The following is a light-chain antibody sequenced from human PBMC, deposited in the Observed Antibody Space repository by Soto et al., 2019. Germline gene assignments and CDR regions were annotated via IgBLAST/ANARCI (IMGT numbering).Light chain of an antibody. CDR3: GSYTTSSTRV. V-gene: IGLV2-14*01. CDR1: SSDVGIYNY. J-gene: IGLJ1*01. CDR2: EVT. Sequence: QSVLTQPASVSGSPGQSIAISCTGSSSDVGIYNYVSWYQQHPGKVPKLIIYEVTNRPSGVSNRFSGSKSGNTASLTISGLQAEDEADYYCGSYTTSSTRVFGTGTKVNVL.